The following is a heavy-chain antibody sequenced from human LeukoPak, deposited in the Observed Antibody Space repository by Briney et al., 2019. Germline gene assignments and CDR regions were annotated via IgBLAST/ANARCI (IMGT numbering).Heavy chain of an antibody. CDR1: GFTFSSYA. J-gene: IGHJ4*02. Sequence: GGSLRLSCAASGFTFSSYAMSWVRQAPGKGLVWVSRINSDGSSTSYADSVKGRFTISRDNAKNTLYLQMNSLRAEDTAVYYCARAKYYYDSSGYYYGYFDYWGQGTLVTVSS. CDR3: ARAKYYYDSSGYYYGYFDY. CDR2: INSDGSST. V-gene: IGHV3-74*01. D-gene: IGHD3-22*01.